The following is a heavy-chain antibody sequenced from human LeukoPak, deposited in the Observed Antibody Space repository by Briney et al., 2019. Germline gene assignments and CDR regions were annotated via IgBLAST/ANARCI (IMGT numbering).Heavy chain of an antibody. CDR1: GYSFTSYR. D-gene: IGHD4-23*01. J-gene: IGHJ4*02. V-gene: IGHV5-51*01. CDR2: IYAGDSDT. Sequence: SLKLSCKGSGYSFTSYRMDWVRQTPGKGLEWVGIIYAGDSDTRYSPSFQGHVTISAAKSNSTAYLKWGSLKASDTDMYYGARRDCGGKYFDCWGQGTLVTVSS. CDR3: ARRDCGGKYFDC.